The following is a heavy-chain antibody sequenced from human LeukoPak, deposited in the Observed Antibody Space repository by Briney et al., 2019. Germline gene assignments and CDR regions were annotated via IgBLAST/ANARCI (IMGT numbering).Heavy chain of an antibody. J-gene: IGHJ4*02. CDR3: VKNAYDFWSAYNY. Sequence: AGGSLRLSCAASGFTFSSYALSWVRQAPGKGLEWVSSIRTSGGSTHYADSVKGRFTISRDNSNNTLFLQMMSLRAEDTAVYYCVKNAYDFWSAYNYWGQGTLVTVSS. CDR1: GFTFSSYA. CDR2: IRTSGGST. D-gene: IGHD3-3*01. V-gene: IGHV3-23*01.